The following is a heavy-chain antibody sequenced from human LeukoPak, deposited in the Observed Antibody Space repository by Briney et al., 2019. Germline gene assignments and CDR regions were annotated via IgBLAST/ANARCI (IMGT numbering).Heavy chain of an antibody. J-gene: IGHJ4*02. CDR2: TSSDGNTK. CDR1: GFTFSNSG. V-gene: IGHV3-30*18. Sequence: GGSLRLSCAASGFTFSNSGMHWVRQAPGKGLEWVAVTSSDGNTKYYADSVRGRFTISRDNSKNTLYLQMNSLRAEDTAVYYCAKESIAARGLDYWGQGTLVTVSS. CDR3: AKESIAARGLDY. D-gene: IGHD6-6*01.